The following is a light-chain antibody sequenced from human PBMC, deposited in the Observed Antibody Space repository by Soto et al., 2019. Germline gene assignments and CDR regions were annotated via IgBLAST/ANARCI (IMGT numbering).Light chain of an antibody. J-gene: IGKJ4*01. V-gene: IGKV3-20*01. CDR2: GAS. Sequence: EIVLTQSPGTLSLSPGERATLSCRVSQSVSSNYLAWYQQKPGQAPRLLIFGASSRATGIPDRFSGSGSGTDFTLTISRLEPEDFAVYYCQQYGNSPLTFGRGTKVEIK. CDR1: QSVSSNY. CDR3: QQYGNSPLT.